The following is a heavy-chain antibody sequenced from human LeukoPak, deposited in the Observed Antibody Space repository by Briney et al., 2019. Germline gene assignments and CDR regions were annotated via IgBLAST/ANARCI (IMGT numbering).Heavy chain of an antibody. CDR1: GGSFSGYY. CDR2: INHSGST. V-gene: IGHV4-34*01. CDR3: ARGLRRYCSGGSCPRAPIDY. Sequence: SSETLSLTCAVYGGSFSGYYWSWIRQPPGKGLEWIGEINHSGSTNYNPSLKSRVTISVDTSKNQFSLKLSSVTAADTAVYYCARGLRRYCSGGSCPRAPIDYWGQGTLVTVSS. D-gene: IGHD2-15*01. J-gene: IGHJ4*02.